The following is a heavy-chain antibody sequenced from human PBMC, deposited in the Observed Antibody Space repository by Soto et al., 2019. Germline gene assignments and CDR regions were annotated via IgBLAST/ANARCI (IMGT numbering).Heavy chain of an antibody. Sequence: ASVKVSCKASGYTFTSYAMHWVRQAPGQRLEWMGWISAYNGNTNYAQKLQGRVTMTTDTSTSTAYMELRSLRSDDTAVYYCARVGPPIYDSSGYYPGYFDYWGQGTLVTVSS. V-gene: IGHV1-18*01. CDR1: GYTFTSYA. CDR2: ISAYNGNT. CDR3: ARVGPPIYDSSGYYPGYFDY. D-gene: IGHD3-22*01. J-gene: IGHJ4*02.